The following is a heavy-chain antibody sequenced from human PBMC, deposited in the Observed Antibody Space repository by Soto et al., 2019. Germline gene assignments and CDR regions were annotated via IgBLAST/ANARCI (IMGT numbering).Heavy chain of an antibody. J-gene: IGHJ4*02. D-gene: IGHD2-15*01. CDR3: ARAFSGWFRFDY. Sequence: SETLSLTCAVYGGSFSGYYWSWIRQPPGKGLEWIGEINHSGSTNYNPSLKSRVTISVDTSKNQFSLKLSSVTAADTAVYYCARAFSGWFRFDYWGQGTLVTVPQ. CDR1: GGSFSGYY. V-gene: IGHV4-34*01. CDR2: INHSGST.